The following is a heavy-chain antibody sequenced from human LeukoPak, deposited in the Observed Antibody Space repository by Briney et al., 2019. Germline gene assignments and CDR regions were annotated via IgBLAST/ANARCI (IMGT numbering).Heavy chain of an antibody. Sequence: ASVKVSCKASGYTFTDYYMHWVRQAPGQGLEWMGWVNPNSGNTNYKQNFQGRVTMTRDTSISTAYTELSRLKSDDTAVYFCATLGGVTTQRRHHSYSMDVWGQGTTVTVSS. D-gene: IGHD1-14*01. J-gene: IGHJ6*02. V-gene: IGHV1-2*02. CDR2: VNPNSGNT. CDR3: ATLGGVTTQRRHHSYSMDV. CDR1: GYTFTDYY.